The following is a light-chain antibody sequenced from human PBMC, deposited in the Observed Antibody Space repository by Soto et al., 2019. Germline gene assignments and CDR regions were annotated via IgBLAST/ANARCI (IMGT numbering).Light chain of an antibody. Sequence: EMVLTQSPGTLSLSPGERANLSCRASQSVSSSYLAWYQQKPGQAPRLLIYGASSRATGIPDRFSGSGSGTDFTLTSSRLEPEDFAVYYCLQYGSSPRTFGQGTKVEIK. CDR1: QSVSSSY. CDR2: GAS. V-gene: IGKV3-20*01. CDR3: LQYGSSPRT. J-gene: IGKJ1*01.